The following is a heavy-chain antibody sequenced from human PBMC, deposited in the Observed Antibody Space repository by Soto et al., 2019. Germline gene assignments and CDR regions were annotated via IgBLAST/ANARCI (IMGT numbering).Heavy chain of an antibody. CDR1: GYSFPTYW. D-gene: IGHD3-22*01. CDR2: IYPGDSDS. CDR3: MRQYYGRSRGALEI. J-gene: IGHJ3*02. V-gene: IGHV5-51*01. Sequence: GESLKISCKGSGYSFPTYWIAWVRQMPGKGLEWMGIIYPGDSDSRYSPSFQGQVTISADKSITTAYLQWSSLKASDTAMYYWMRQYYGRSRGALEISGQGTRVTVSS.